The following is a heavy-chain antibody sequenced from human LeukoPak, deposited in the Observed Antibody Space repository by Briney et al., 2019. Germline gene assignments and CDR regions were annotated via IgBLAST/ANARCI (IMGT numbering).Heavy chain of an antibody. J-gene: IGHJ6*02. CDR3: ARHQCSSTSCYYYGMDV. V-gene: IGHV3-53*01. Sequence: GGSLRLSCAASGFTVSSNYMNWVRQAPGKGLEWVSVIYGGGNIYYADSVKGRFTISRDNSKNTLYLQMNSLRAEDTAVYYCARHQCSSTSCYYYGMDVWGQGTTVTVSS. CDR2: IYGGGNI. D-gene: IGHD2-2*01. CDR1: GFTVSSNY.